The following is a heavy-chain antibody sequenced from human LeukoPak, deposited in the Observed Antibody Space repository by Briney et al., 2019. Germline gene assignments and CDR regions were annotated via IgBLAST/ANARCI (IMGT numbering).Heavy chain of an antibody. CDR1: GYTFTSYD. Sequence: ASVKVSCKASGYTFTSYDINWVRQATGQGLEWMGWMNPNSGNTGYAQKFQGRVTMTRNTSISTAYMELSSLRSEDTAVYYCARVYPGDDSSGYPYFDYWGQGTLVTVSS. CDR3: ARVYPGDDSSGYPYFDY. V-gene: IGHV1-8*01. J-gene: IGHJ4*02. D-gene: IGHD3-22*01. CDR2: MNPNSGNT.